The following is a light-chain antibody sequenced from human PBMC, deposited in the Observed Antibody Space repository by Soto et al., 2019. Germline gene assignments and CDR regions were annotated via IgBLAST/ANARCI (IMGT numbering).Light chain of an antibody. V-gene: IGKV3-20*01. J-gene: IGKJ5*01. CDR2: GAS. Sequence: EIVLTQSPGTLSLSPGERATLSCRASQSVSSSYLAWYQQKPGQAPRLLIYGASSRATGIPDRFSGSGSGTDFTLTISRLEPEDFAVYYCQQYSSSTNTFGQGTRLEIK. CDR3: QQYSSSTNT. CDR1: QSVSSSY.